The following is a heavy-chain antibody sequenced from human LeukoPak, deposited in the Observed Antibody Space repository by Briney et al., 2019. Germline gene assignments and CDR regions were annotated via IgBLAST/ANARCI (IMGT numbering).Heavy chain of an antibody. Sequence: PGRSLRLFCAASGFSFNSYRMSWVRQAPGKGLECVSYISSSSSTTYYADSVRGRFTSSRDNGKNSLFLQMNSLRADDTAVYYCARGLSELFGPPAWDSWGQGTLVTVSS. J-gene: IGHJ4*02. CDR2: ISSSSSTT. D-gene: IGHD1-26*01. V-gene: IGHV3-48*01. CDR3: ARGLSELFGPPAWDS. CDR1: GFSFNSYR.